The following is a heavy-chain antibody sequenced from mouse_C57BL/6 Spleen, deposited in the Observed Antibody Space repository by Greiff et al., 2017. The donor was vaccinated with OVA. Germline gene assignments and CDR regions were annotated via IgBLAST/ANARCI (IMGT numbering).Heavy chain of an antibody. J-gene: IGHJ2*01. CDR3: ARRRGLYYYFDY. CDR1: GYTFTDYY. V-gene: IGHV1-26*01. CDR2: INPNNGGT. D-gene: IGHD1-1*01. Sequence: EVQLQQSGPELVKPGASVKISCKASGYTFTDYYMNWVKQSHGKSLEWIGDINPNNGGTSYNQKFKGKATLTVDKSSSTAYMELRSLTSEDSAVYYCARRRGLYYYFDYWGQGTTLTVSS.